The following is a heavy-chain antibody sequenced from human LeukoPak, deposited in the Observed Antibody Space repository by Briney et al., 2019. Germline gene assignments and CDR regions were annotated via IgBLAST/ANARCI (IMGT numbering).Heavy chain of an antibody. CDR2: ISSSSSYI. Sequence: KPGGSLRLSCAASGFTFSSYSMTWVRQAPGKGLEWVSSISSSSSYIYYADSVKGRFTISRDNAKNSLYLQMNSLRAEDTAVYYCARDPSNYYDSSGYHDAFDIWGQGTMVTVSS. CDR3: ARDPSNYYDSSGYHDAFDI. V-gene: IGHV3-21*01. J-gene: IGHJ3*02. CDR1: GFTFSSYS. D-gene: IGHD3-22*01.